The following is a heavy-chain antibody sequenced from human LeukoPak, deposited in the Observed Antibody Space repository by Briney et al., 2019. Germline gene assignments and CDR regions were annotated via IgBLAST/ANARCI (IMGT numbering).Heavy chain of an antibody. D-gene: IGHD3-3*01. CDR1: GFTFSSYA. V-gene: IGHV3-23*01. Sequence: GGSLRLSCAASGFTFSSYAMSWVRQAPGKGLEWVSAISGSGGSTYYADSVKGRFTISRDNSKNTLYLQMNSLRAEDTAVYYCAKSSGYDFWSGSDNWFDTWGQGTLVTVSS. CDR3: AKSSGYDFWSGSDNWFDT. CDR2: ISGSGGST. J-gene: IGHJ5*02.